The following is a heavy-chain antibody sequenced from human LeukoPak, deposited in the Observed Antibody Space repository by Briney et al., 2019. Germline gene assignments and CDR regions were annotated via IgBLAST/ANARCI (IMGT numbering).Heavy chain of an antibody. J-gene: IGHJ4*02. CDR3: ARDSLEWLYPYYFDY. Sequence: GGSLRLSCAASGFTSSSYWMSWVRQAPGKGLEWVANIKQDGSEKYYVDSVKGRFTISRDNAKNSLYLQMNSLRAEDTAVYYCARDSLEWLYPYYFDYWGQGTLVTVSS. CDR1: GFTSSSYW. V-gene: IGHV3-7*01. CDR2: IKQDGSEK. D-gene: IGHD3-3*01.